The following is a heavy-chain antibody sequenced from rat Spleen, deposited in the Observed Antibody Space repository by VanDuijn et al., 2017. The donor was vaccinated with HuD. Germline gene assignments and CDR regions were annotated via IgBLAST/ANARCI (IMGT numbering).Heavy chain of an antibody. CDR2: INTGGGNT. J-gene: IGHJ1*01. Sequence: EVQLVESGGGLVQPGRSMKLSCAASGFTFSSYYMAWVRQAPKKGLEWVASINTGGGNTHYRDSVKGRFTVSRDNAKSTLYLQMDSLRSEDTATYYCVRLLGAPDWYFDFWGPGTMVTVSS. V-gene: IGHV5-25*01. CDR1: GFTFSSYY. D-gene: IGHD5-1*01. CDR3: VRLLGAPDWYFDF.